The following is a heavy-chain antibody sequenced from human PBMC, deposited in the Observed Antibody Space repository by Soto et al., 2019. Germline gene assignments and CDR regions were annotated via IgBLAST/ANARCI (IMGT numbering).Heavy chain of an antibody. D-gene: IGHD3-16*02. CDR1: GFTFSSYA. Sequence: TGGSLRLSCAASGFTFSSYAMHWVRQAPGKGLEWVAVISYDGSNKYYADSVKGRFTISRDNSKNTLYLQMNSLRAEDTAVYYCAASSLGELSFFDYWGQGTLVTVSS. CDR3: AASSLGELSFFDY. V-gene: IGHV3-30-3*01. CDR2: ISYDGSNK. J-gene: IGHJ4*02.